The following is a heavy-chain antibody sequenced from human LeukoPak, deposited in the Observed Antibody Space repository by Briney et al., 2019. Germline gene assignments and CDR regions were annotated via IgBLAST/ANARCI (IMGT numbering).Heavy chain of an antibody. D-gene: IGHD6-19*01. J-gene: IGHJ4*02. V-gene: IGHV6-1*01. Sequence: SQTLSLTCAISGDSVSSINGAWNWIRQSPSRGLEWLGRTYYRSKWYTDYAESIRGRITINPDTSKNHFSLQLTSVTPDDTAVYYRARDLGNTGWHTFDFWGQGTLVTVSS. CDR1: GDSVSSINGA. CDR2: TYYRSKWYT. CDR3: ARDLGNTGWHTFDF.